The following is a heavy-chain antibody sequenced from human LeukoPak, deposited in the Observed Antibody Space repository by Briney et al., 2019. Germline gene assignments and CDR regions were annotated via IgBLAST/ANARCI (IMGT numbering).Heavy chain of an antibody. D-gene: IGHD1-14*01. J-gene: IGHJ4*02. Sequence: GGSLRLSCAASGFTFSNYWMHWVRQAPGKGLEWVSVLYIGGSTHYADSMKGRFTISRDNSKNTLYLHINSLRAEDTAVYYCVKDNPLDYWGQGTLVIVSS. CDR3: VKDNPLDY. CDR1: GFTFSNYW. CDR2: LYIGGST. V-gene: IGHV3-66*01.